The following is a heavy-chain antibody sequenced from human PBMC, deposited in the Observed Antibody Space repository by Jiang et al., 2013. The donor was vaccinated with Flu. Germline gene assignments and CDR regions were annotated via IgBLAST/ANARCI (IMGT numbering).Heavy chain of an antibody. CDR1: GGSFISEKSY. J-gene: IGHJ4*02. D-gene: IGHD1-1*01. CDR3: ARHPDWKLDYFDY. V-gene: IGHV4-39*07. CDR2: TYYSGDT. Sequence: GLVKPSETLSLRCSVSGGSFISEKSYWGWIRQPPGKGLEWIGSTYYSGDTYYNPSLKSRVVMSVDTSKNQFSLKLTSVTAAGTAVFYCARHPDWKLDYFDYWGQGTLVTVSS.